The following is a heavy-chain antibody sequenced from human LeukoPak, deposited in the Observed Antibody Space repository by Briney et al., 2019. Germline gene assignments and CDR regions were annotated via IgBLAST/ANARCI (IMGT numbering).Heavy chain of an antibody. CDR1: GFTFSSYE. CDR3: VRDHSGWSLDP. Sequence: PGGSLRLSCAASGFTFSSYEMNWVRQAPGKGLEWISYISDSGTTINYADSVKGRFTISRDNAKNSLYLRMNSLRAEDTAVYYCVRDHSGWSLDPWGQGTLVTVSS. CDR2: ISDSGTTI. D-gene: IGHD6-19*01. J-gene: IGHJ5*02. V-gene: IGHV3-48*03.